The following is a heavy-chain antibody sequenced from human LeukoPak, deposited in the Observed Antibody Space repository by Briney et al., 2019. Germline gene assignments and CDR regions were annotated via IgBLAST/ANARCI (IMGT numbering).Heavy chain of an antibody. J-gene: IGHJ4*02. CDR2: INAGNGNT. CDR1: GYTFTSYA. V-gene: IGHV1-3*03. D-gene: IGHD1-20*01. CDR3: ARVGEEYNWNDGYLDY. Sequence: EASVKVSCKASGYTFTSYAMNWVRQAPGQRLEWMGWINAGNGNTKYSQEFQGRVTITRDTSASTAYMELSSLRSEDMAVYYCARVGEEYNWNDGYLDYWGQGTLVTVSS.